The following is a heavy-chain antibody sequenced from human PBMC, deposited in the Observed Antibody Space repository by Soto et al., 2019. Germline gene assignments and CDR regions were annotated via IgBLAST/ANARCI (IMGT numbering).Heavy chain of an antibody. CDR2: IYYNGNT. D-gene: IGHD4-17*01. Sequence: QVQLQESGPGLVKPSQTLSLTCTLSGVSITSGAYYWTWVRQHPGKGLEWIGYIYYNGNTYFSPSLKSRLNISIDTSKNQFSLKLSSVTSGDTAMYYCARARLRAVYAFDFWGQGTMVTVSS. V-gene: IGHV4-31*03. CDR1: GVSITSGAYY. CDR3: ARARLRAVYAFDF. J-gene: IGHJ3*01.